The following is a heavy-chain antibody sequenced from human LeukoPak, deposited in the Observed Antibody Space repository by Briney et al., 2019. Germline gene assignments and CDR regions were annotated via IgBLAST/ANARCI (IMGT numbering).Heavy chain of an antibody. CDR3: AKETYYYGSGSYPGAYYFDY. D-gene: IGHD3-10*01. CDR2: IRYDGSNK. V-gene: IGHV3-30*02. Sequence: GGSLRLSCAASGFTFSSYGMHWVRQAPGKGLEWVAFIRYDGSNKYYADSVKGRFTISRDNSKNTPYLQMNSLRAEDTAVYYCAKETYYYGSGSYPGAYYFDYWGQGTLVTVSS. CDR1: GFTFSSYG. J-gene: IGHJ4*02.